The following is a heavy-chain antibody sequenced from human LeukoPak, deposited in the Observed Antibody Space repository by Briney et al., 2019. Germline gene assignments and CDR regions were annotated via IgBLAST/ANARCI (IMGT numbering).Heavy chain of an antibody. CDR3: ARGEDDFWSGYPDY. D-gene: IGHD3-3*01. CDR1: GGSFSGYY. CDR2: INHSGST. V-gene: IGHV4-34*01. Sequence: SETLSLTCAVYGGSFSGYYWSWIRQPPGKGLEWIGEINHSGSTNYNPSLKSRVTISVDTSKNQFSLKLSSVTAADTAVYYCARGEDDFWSGYPDYWGQGTLVTVSS. J-gene: IGHJ4*02.